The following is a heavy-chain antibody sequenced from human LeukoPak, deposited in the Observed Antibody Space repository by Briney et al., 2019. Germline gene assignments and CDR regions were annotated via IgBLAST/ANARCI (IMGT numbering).Heavy chain of an antibody. CDR2: IYYSGST. V-gene: IGHV4-59*01. CDR1: GGSISSYY. Sequence: SETLSLTCTVSGGSISSYYWSWIRQPPGKGLEWIGYIYYSGSTNYNPSLKSRVTISVDTSKNQFSLKLSSVTAADTAVYYCARDRTGPNGNWFDPWGQGTLVTVSS. D-gene: IGHD4/OR15-4a*01. J-gene: IGHJ5*02. CDR3: ARDRTGPNGNWFDP.